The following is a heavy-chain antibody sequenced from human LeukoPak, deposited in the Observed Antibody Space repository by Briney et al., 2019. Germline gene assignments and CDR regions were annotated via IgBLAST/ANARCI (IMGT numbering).Heavy chain of an antibody. CDR3: ARAATPHRLNFFDY. J-gene: IGHJ4*02. V-gene: IGHV1-2*02. CDR1: GYTFTGYY. CDR2: INPNSGDT. Sequence: ASVKVSCKAAGYTFTGYYIHWVRQAPGQRFEWMGWINPNSGDTNYAQKFQGRVAMTRDTSISTAYMELSRLTSDDTAVYSCARAATPHRLNFFDYWGQGALVTVSS.